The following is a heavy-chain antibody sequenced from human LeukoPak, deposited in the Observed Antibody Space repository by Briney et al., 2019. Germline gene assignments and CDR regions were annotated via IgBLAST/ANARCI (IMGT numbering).Heavy chain of an antibody. CDR1: GFTFSSHG. D-gene: IGHD5-12*01. J-gene: IGHJ4*02. CDR3: ARDRGYSNYYDY. CDR2: ISKTSNAR. V-gene: IGHV3-48*02. Sequence: GGSLRLSCAASGFTFSSHGMNWVRQTPGKGLEWVSYISKTSNARDYADSVKGRFTISRDNDKNSLSLQMNSLRDEDTAVYYCARDRGYSNYYDYWGQGTLVTVPS.